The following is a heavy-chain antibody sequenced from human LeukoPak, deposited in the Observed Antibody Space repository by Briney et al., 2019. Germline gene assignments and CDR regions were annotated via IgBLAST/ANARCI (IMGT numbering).Heavy chain of an antibody. Sequence: GGSLRLSCAASGFTFDTYWMAWARQPPGKGLGWVSRIDEYGKTIDYAASVKGRFTISRDNAKDTLYLQMSSLRDEDRAVYYCVSDLCGGDDEWGRGTLVTVSS. D-gene: IGHD2-21*02. J-gene: IGHJ4*02. V-gene: IGHV3-74*01. CDR3: VSDLCGGDDE. CDR2: IDEYGKTI. CDR1: GFTFDTYW.